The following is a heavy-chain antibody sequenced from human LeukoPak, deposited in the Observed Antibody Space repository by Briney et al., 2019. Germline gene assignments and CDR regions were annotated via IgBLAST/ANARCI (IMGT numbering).Heavy chain of an antibody. J-gene: IGHJ4*02. Sequence: SETLSLTCTVSGDYSSDYYWSWIRQPPGKGLEWIGYIYYRGGTNYNPSLEWRVTISGDTSKNEFSLKLTSVTAADTAVYYCARGRLIVAPGVYYFEYWSQGTLVTVSS. V-gene: IGHV4-59*08. CDR1: GDYSSDYY. CDR3: ARGRLIVAPGVYYFEY. D-gene: IGHD5-12*01. CDR2: IYYRGGT.